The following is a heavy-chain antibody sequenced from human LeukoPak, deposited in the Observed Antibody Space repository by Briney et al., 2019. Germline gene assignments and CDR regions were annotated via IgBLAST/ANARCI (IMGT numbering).Heavy chain of an antibody. J-gene: IGHJ6*02. D-gene: IGHD3-9*01. CDR2: IVVGSGNT. Sequence: RASVKVSCKASGFAFTSSAMQWVRQARGQRLEWIGWIVVGSGNTNYAQKFQERVTITRDMSTSTAYMELSSLRSEDTAVYYCAADLRYFDWLLPSGMDVWGQGTTVTVSS. CDR1: GFAFTSSA. CDR3: AADLRYFDWLLPSGMDV. V-gene: IGHV1-58*02.